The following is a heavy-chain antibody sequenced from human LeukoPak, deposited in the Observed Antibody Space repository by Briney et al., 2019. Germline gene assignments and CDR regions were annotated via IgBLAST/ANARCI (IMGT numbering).Heavy chain of an antibody. CDR2: IRSNSDGGTI. CDR3: ATDFYDTT. Sequence: GGSLRLSCATSGFTFSNAWMNWVRQAPGKGLEWVGRIRSNSDGGTIDYAVPVKGRFALSRDDSKNTLYLQMNSLQTEGTAVYYCATDFYDTTWGQGTLVTVSS. V-gene: IGHV3-15*07. CDR1: GFTFSNAW. J-gene: IGHJ5*02. D-gene: IGHD3-22*01.